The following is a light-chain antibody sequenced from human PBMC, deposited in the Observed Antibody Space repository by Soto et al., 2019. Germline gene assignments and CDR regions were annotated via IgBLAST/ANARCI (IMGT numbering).Light chain of an antibody. CDR1: QSVSSY. Sequence: EIVLTQSPATLSLSPGERATLSCRASQSVSSYLAWYQQRPGQVPRLLIYDASSRATGIPARFSGSGSGTDFTLTISSLEPEDFAVYYCQQRSNWPLTFGGGTKVEI. V-gene: IGKV3-11*01. J-gene: IGKJ4*01. CDR2: DAS. CDR3: QQRSNWPLT.